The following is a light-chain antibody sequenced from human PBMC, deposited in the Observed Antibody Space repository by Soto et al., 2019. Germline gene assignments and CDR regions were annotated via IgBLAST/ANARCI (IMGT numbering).Light chain of an antibody. CDR3: HQYDSLPLT. J-gene: IGKJ4*01. CDR2: DAF. Sequence: DIQMTQSPSSLSASVGDRVTITCQASQDISKYLNWYQQKPGKAPKLLIYDAFNLEKGVPSRFGGSGSGTDFTLTISSLQPEDIAAYYCHQYDSLPLTFGGGTKVEI. CDR1: QDISKY. V-gene: IGKV1-33*01.